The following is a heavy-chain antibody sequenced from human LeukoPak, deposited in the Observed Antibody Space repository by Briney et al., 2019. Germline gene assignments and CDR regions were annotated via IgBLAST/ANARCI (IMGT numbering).Heavy chain of an antibody. J-gene: IGHJ6*03. D-gene: IGHD3-10*01. CDR3: ARGSRITMVRGVIIRATTHCYYTDV. CDR2: INHSGST. V-gene: IGHV4-34*01. Sequence: SETLSLTCAVYGGSFSGYYWSWIRQPPGKALEWIGEINHSGSTNYNPSLKSRVTISVDTSKNQFSLKLSSVTAADTAVYYCARGSRITMVRGVIIRATTHCYYTDVWGKGTTVTVSS. CDR1: GGSFSGYY.